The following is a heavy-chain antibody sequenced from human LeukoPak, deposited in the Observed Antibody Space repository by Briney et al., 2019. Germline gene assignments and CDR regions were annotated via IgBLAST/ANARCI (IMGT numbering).Heavy chain of an antibody. CDR1: GFSFSSYS. V-gene: IGHV3-48*02. Sequence: GGSLRLSCAASGFSFSSYSMTWVRQAPGKGLEWVSYISSSSSTIYYADSVKGRFIISRDNAKNSLYMQMNSLRDEDTAVYYCARVWGYPFDYWGQGTLVTVSS. J-gene: IGHJ4*02. CDR2: ISSSSSTI. CDR3: ARVWGYPFDY. D-gene: IGHD3-16*01.